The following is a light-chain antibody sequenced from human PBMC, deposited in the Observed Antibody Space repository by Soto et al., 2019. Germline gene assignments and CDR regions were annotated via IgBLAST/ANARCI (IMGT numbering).Light chain of an antibody. CDR1: QSVSSN. CDR2: AAS. CDR3: QQYHRIPET. V-gene: IGKV3-15*01. J-gene: IGKJ2*01. Sequence: EIVLTQSPATLSVSPGEGATLSCRASQSVSSNLAWYQQRFGQAPRLLVFAASTRATGIPARFSGSGSGTEFTLTISSLQSEDFAVYYCQQYHRIPETFGQGTRLEIK.